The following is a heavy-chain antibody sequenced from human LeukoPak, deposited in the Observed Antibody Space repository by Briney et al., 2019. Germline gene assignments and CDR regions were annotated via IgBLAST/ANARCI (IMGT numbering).Heavy chain of an antibody. V-gene: IGHV4-34*01. J-gene: IGHJ3*02. CDR2: INHSGST. CDR1: GGSFSGYY. Sequence: PSETLSLTCAVYGGSFSGYYWSWIRQPPGKGLEWIREINHSGSTNYNPSLKSRVTISVDTSKNQFSLKLSSVTAADTAVYYCARAHAFDIWGQGTMVTVSS. CDR3: ARAHAFDI.